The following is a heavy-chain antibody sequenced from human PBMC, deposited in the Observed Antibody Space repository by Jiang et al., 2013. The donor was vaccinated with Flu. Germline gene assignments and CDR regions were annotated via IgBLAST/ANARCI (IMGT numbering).Heavy chain of an antibody. V-gene: IGHV2-5*02. D-gene: IGHD5-24*01. CDR2: IYWDDDK. J-gene: IGHJ4*02. CDR3: AHRPGNRRDGYLGPHTEFDY. CDR1: GFSLSTSGVG. Sequence: KPTQTLTLTCTFSGFSLSTSGVGVGWIRQPPGKALEWLALIYWDDDKRYSPSLKSRLTITKDTSKNQVVLTMTNMDPVDTATYYCAHRPGNRRDGYLGPHTEFDYWGQGTLVTVSS.